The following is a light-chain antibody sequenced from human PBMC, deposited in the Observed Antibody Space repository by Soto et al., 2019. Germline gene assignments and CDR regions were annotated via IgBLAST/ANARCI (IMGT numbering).Light chain of an antibody. CDR1: QSVSSSS. V-gene: IGKV3-20*01. Sequence: EIVLTQSPGTLSLSPGERATLSCRASQSVSSSSLAWYQEKPGQAPRLLIYDASRRATGIPDRFSGSGSGTDFTLTIRRLEPEDFAVYYCQQYGTSLGSFGPGTRVDIK. J-gene: IGKJ3*01. CDR2: DAS. CDR3: QQYGTSLGS.